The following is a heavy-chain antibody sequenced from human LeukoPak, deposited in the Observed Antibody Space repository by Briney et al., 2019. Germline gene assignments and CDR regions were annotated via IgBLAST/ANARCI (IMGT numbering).Heavy chain of an antibody. CDR1: GYTFTGYY. J-gene: IGHJ5*02. Sequence: ASVKVSCKASGYTFTGYYMHWVRQAPGQGLEWTGWINPNSGGTNYAQKFQGRVTMTRDTSISTAYMELSRLRSDDTAVYYCARVHLGITMVRGVSNWFDPWGQGTLVTVSS. V-gene: IGHV1-2*02. CDR2: INPNSGGT. CDR3: ARVHLGITMVRGVSNWFDP. D-gene: IGHD3-10*01.